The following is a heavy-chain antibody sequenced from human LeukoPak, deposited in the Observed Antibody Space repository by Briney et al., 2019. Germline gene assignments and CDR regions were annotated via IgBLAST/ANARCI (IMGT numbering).Heavy chain of an antibody. D-gene: IGHD3-22*01. V-gene: IGHV4-61*02. CDR2: IYTSGST. J-gene: IGHJ4*02. Sequence: PSETLSLTCAVSGYSISSGSYYWSWIRQPAGKGLEWIGRIYTSGSTNYNPSLKSRVTISVDTSKNQFSLKLSSVTAADTAVYYCAREGSGYYYSDYWGQGTLVTVSS. CDR3: AREGSGYYYSDY. CDR1: GYSISSGSYY.